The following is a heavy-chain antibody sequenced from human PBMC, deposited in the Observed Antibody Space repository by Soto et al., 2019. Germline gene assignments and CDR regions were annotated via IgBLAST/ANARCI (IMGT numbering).Heavy chain of an antibody. CDR3: ARGLAVAGPLANEVFDM. CDR2: INPNSGGT. Sequence: QVQLVQSGAEVKKPGASVKVSCKASGYTFTGYYIHWVRQAPGQGLEWVGWINPNSGGTTYAQKFQGRVTMTRDTSIRTAYMELSRLTSDDTAVYYCARGLAVAGPLANEVFDMWGQGTMVTVSS. V-gene: IGHV1-2*02. CDR1: GYTFTGYY. J-gene: IGHJ3*02. D-gene: IGHD6-19*01.